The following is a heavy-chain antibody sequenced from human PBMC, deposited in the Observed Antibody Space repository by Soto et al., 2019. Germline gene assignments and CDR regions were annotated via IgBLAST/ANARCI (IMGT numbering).Heavy chain of an antibody. Sequence: QVQLQESGPGLVKPSETLSLTCTVSGGSISSYHWCWIRQPPGKGLEWIGYIYYSGSTNYNPSLKSRVTIPVDTSKHQFSLKLSSVTAADTAVYYCARRGITMVRGVIPDAFDIWGQGTMVTVSS. J-gene: IGHJ3*02. CDR1: GGSISSYH. D-gene: IGHD3-10*01. CDR2: IYYSGST. CDR3: ARRGITMVRGVIPDAFDI. V-gene: IGHV4-59*08.